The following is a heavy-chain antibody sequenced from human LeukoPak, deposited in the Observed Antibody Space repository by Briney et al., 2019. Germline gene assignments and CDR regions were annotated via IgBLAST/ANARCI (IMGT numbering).Heavy chain of an antibody. V-gene: IGHV3-30*04. J-gene: IGHJ4*02. CDR1: GFTFSSYA. Sequence: PGGSLRLSCAASGFTFSSYAMHWVRQAPGKGLEWVAVISYDGSNKYYADSVKGRFTISRDNSKNTLYLQMNSLRAEDTAVYYCARGGYYDILTGYFRWGQGTLVTVSS. CDR3: ARGGYYDILTGYFR. CDR2: ISYDGSNK. D-gene: IGHD3-9*01.